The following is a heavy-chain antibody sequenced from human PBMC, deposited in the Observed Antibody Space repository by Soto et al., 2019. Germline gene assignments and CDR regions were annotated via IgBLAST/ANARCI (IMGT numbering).Heavy chain of an antibody. CDR1: GYTFSGFY. CDR2: INPNSGGT. V-gene: IGHV1-2*02. CDR3: ASAAVTSTAGLDF. D-gene: IGHD6-19*01. J-gene: IGHJ4*02. Sequence: WASVKVSCKASGYTFSGFYMHWVRQAPGQGLEWMGWINPNSGGTKSAEKFQGRVTMTRDTSISTAYMELSRLTSDDTAVYYCASAAVTSTAGLDFWGQGTQVTVSS.